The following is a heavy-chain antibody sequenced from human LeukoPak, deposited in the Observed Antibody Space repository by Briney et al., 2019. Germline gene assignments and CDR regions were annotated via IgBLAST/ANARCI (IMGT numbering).Heavy chain of an antibody. CDR1: GYTFTSYA. D-gene: IGHD3-3*01. CDR2: INAGNGNT. V-gene: IGHV1-3*01. Sequence: ASVKVSCKASGYTFTSYAMHWVRQAPGQRLEWMGWINAGNGNTKYSQKFQGRVTITRDTSASTAYMELSSLRSEDTAVYYCARGGPEWLLFSVGGDTYGMDVWGQGTTVTVSS. J-gene: IGHJ6*02. CDR3: ARGGPEWLLFSVGGDTYGMDV.